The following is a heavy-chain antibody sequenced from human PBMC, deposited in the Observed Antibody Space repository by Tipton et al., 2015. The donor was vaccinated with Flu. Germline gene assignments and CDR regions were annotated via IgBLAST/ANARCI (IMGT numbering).Heavy chain of an antibody. J-gene: IGHJ4*02. D-gene: IGHD3-22*01. CDR2: IYTSGST. Sequence: TLSLTCTVLGGSISSGSYYWSWIRQPAGKGLEWIGRIYTSGSTNYNPSLKSRVTISVDTSKNQFSLKLSPVTAADTAVYYCARYYYDSSGYPQGAYYFDYWGQGTLVTVSS. CDR3: ARYYYDSSGYPQGAYYFDY. V-gene: IGHV4-61*02. CDR1: GGSISSGSYY.